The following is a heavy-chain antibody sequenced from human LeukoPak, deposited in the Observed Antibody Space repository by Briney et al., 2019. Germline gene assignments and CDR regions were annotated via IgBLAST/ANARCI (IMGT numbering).Heavy chain of an antibody. CDR2: TKNKADNFAT. CDR3: TRWRSGVSD. D-gene: IGHD3-3*01. V-gene: IGHV3-72*01. J-gene: IGHJ4*02. CDR1: GFSFNNYA. Sequence: GGSLRLSCSASGFSFNNYAMSWIRQAPGKGLEWVGHTKNKADNFATEYAASVIGRFIISRDDSTNSVFLQMNSLKTDDTAVYYCTRWRSGVSDWGQGTLVTVSS.